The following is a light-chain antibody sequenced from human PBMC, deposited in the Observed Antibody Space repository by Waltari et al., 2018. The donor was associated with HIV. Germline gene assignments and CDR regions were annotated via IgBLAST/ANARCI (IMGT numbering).Light chain of an antibody. CDR3: SSYTASSTLDVV. Sequence: QSALTQAASVSGSPGQSITISCTGSSSDIGAYNYVSWYQQHPDKVPKLEIYEVSNRPSGISNRFSGSKSGNTASLTISGLQADDEASYYCSSYTASSTLDVVFGGGTRLTVL. CDR2: EVS. J-gene: IGLJ2*01. V-gene: IGLV2-14*03. CDR1: SSDIGAYNY.